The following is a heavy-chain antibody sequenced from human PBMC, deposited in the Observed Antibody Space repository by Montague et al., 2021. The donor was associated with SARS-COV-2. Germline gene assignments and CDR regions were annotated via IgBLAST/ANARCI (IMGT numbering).Heavy chain of an antibody. CDR3: ARERIQLWFGGYYYGMDV. D-gene: IGHD5-18*01. J-gene: IGHJ6*02. V-gene: IGHV2-70*11. CDR1: GFSLSTSGMC. Sequence: PALVKPTQTLTLTCTFSGFSLSTSGMCVSWIRQPPGRALEWLARIDWDDDKYYSTSLKTRLTISKDTSINQVVLTMTNMDPVDTATYYCARERIQLWFGGYYYGMDVWGQGTTVTVSS. CDR2: IDWDDDK.